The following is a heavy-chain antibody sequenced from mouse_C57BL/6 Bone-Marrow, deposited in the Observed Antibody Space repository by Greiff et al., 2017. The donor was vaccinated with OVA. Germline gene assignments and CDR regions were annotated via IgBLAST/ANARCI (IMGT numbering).Heavy chain of an antibody. V-gene: IGHV6-3*01. CDR2: IRLKSDNYAT. D-gene: IGHD1-1*01. CDR3: KGPYYYGSSYGAMDY. J-gene: IGHJ4*01. CDR1: GFTFSNYW. Sequence: EVQLVESGGGLVQPGGSMKLSCVASGFTFSNYWMNWVRQSPEKGLEWVAQIRLKSDNYATHYAESVKGRFTISRDDSKSSVYLQMNNLRAEDTGIYYGKGPYYYGSSYGAMDYWGQGTSVTVSS.